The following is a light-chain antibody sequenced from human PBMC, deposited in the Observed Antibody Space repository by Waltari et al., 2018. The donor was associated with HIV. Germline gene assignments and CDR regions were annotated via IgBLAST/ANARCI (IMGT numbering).Light chain of an antibody. CDR1: SSDVGNYNL. J-gene: IGLJ2*01. Sequence: QSALTQPASVSGSPGQSITISCTETSSDVGNYNLVSWYQQYTGKAPKLLIYEVPKRPSGVSRRFSGSKSGNTASLTISDLHSEDEANYYCCSYGSSATFVVFVGGTRVTV. CDR3: CSYGSSATFVV. V-gene: IGLV2-23*02. CDR2: EVP.